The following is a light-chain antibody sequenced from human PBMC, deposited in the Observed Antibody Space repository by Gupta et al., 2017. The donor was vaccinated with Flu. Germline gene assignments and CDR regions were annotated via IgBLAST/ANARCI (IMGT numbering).Light chain of an antibody. CDR1: HVITSY. V-gene: IGKV1-39*01. Sequence: RSSLSAPVGDGTTITSRTSHVITSYLDWYQHKPGKAPKLLIYAASNRQSGVPARFSGSGTGTDFTLTISKLQPEDFAAYYCQQNCSPPLTFGQGTKV. CDR3: QQNCSPPLT. CDR2: AAS. J-gene: IGKJ1*01.